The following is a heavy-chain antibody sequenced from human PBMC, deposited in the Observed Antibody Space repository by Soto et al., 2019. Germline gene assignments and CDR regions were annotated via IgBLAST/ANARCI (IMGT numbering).Heavy chain of an antibody. CDR1: GYTFTNND. Sequence: ASVKVSCKASGYTFTNNDVSWVRQATGQGLEWMGWMNPGSGDTGYAQKFQGRVTMTRDISIATAYMELNSLTSEDTAIYYCARMESFGSLNWFDPWGQGTLVT. CDR3: ARMESFGSLNWFDP. D-gene: IGHD5-18*01. J-gene: IGHJ5*02. V-gene: IGHV1-8*02. CDR2: MNPGSGDT.